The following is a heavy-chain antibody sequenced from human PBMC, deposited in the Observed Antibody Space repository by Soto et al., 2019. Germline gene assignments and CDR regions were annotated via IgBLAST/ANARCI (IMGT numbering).Heavy chain of an antibody. CDR1: GYTFTNND. Sequence: ASVKVSCKASGYTFTNNDVSWVRQATGQGLEWMGWMNPGSGDTGYAQKFQGRVTMTRDISIATAYMELNSLTSEDTAIYYCARMESFGSLNWFDPWGQGTLVT. CDR3: ARMESFGSLNWFDP. D-gene: IGHD5-18*01. J-gene: IGHJ5*02. V-gene: IGHV1-8*02. CDR2: MNPGSGDT.